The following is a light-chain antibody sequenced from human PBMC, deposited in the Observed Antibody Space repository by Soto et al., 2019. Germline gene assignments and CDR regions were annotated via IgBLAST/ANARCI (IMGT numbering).Light chain of an antibody. CDR2: GSF. CDR1: QSVSSSY. J-gene: IGKJ3*01. V-gene: IGKV3-20*01. Sequence: EIVLTQYPGTLSLSPGETATLSCRASQSVSSSYLAWYQQKPGQPPRLLIYGSFSRATGIPDRFSASGSGTDFTLTISRLEPEDFAVYYCQQYGGSPAFTFGPGTKVYLK. CDR3: QQYGGSPAFT.